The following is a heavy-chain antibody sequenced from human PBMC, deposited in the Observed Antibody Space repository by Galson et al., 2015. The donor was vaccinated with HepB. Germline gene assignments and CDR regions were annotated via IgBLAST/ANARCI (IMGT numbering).Heavy chain of an antibody. CDR2: IYYSGST. Sequence: SETLSLTCTVSGGSISSSSYYWGWIRQPPGKGLEWIGSIYYSGSTYYNPSLKSRVTISVDTSKNQFSLKLSSVTAADTAVYYCARVVIMAGWFDPWGQGTLVIVSS. D-gene: IGHD3-3*01. V-gene: IGHV4-39*01. CDR1: GGSISSSSYY. J-gene: IGHJ5*02. CDR3: ARVVIMAGWFDP.